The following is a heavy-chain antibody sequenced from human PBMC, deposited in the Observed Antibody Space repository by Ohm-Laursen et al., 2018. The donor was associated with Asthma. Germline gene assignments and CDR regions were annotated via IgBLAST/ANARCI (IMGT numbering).Heavy chain of an antibody. CDR1: GFTFRSYA. D-gene: IGHD2-21*02. V-gene: IGHV3-30-3*01. Sequence: SLRLSCAASGFTFRSYAMHWVRQAPGKGLEWVAAISYDGSNKYYADSVKGRFTISRDNSKNTLYLQMNSLRAEDTAVYYCAREGSAGDSYFDYWGQGTLVTVSS. J-gene: IGHJ4*02. CDR3: AREGSAGDSYFDY. CDR2: ISYDGSNK.